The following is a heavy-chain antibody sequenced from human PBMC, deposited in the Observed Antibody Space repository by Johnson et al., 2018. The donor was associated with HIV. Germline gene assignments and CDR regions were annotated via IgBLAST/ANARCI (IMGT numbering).Heavy chain of an antibody. V-gene: IGHV3-7*05. CDR3: ARQRARGACDI. CDR2: IKQDGSEK. J-gene: IGHJ3*02. Sequence: RLVESGGGLVQPGGSLRLSCAASGFTFSSYWMSWVRQAPGKGLEWVANIKQDGSEKYYMDSVNGLFTISRDNAKNSLYLQMNSLRAEDTAVYYCARQRARGACDIWGQGTMVTVSS. CDR1: GFTFSSYW. D-gene: IGHD1-26*01.